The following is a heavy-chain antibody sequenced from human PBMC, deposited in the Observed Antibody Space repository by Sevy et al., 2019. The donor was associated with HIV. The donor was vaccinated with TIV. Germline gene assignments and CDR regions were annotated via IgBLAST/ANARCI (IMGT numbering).Heavy chain of an antibody. CDR2: TYYRSKWSN. CDR1: GDSVSSNSAV. CDR3: ARDRGSSSWPFDY. J-gene: IGHJ4*02. D-gene: IGHD6-13*01. V-gene: IGHV6-1*01. Sequence: SQTISLTCAISGDSVSSNSAVWNWIRQSPSRGLEWLGRTYYRSKWSNDYAESVKSRITINPDTSKNQFSLQLNSVTPEDTAVYYCARDRGSSSWPFDYWGQGTLVTVSS.